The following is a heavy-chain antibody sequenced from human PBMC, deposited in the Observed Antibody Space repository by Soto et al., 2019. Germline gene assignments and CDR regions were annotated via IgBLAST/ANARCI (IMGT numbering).Heavy chain of an antibody. Sequence: QVQLVESGGGVVQPGRSLRLSCITSGFTFSSYGMHWVRQAPGKGLEWVAVISYDGSYKYYGDFVKGRCTISGDTAKNTLYLQMNSLRAEDTAIYSCAKDGWEVLSVQFDPWGQGTLVTVSS. D-gene: IGHD1-26*01. J-gene: IGHJ5*02. V-gene: IGHV3-30*18. CDR3: AKDGWEVLSVQFDP. CDR1: GFTFSSYG. CDR2: ISYDGSYK.